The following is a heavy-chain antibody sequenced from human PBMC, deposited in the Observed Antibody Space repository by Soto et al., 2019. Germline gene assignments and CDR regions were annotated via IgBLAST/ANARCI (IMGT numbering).Heavy chain of an antibody. J-gene: IGHJ5*02. CDR1: GGSISSYY. CDR2: IYYTGST. Sequence: SSETLSLTCTVSGGSISSYYWSWIRQPPGKGLEWIGYIYYTGSTNYNPSLKSRVTISVDTSKNQFSLKLSSVTAADTAVYYCVKGGSSKFDPWGQGTLVT. V-gene: IGHV4-59*01. CDR3: VKGGSSKFDP. D-gene: IGHD1-26*01.